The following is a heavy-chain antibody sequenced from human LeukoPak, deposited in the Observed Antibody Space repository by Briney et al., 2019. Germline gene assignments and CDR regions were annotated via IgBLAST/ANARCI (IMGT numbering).Heavy chain of an antibody. CDR1: GFTFSSYA. Sequence: GGSLRLSCAAAGFTFSSYAMSWVRQAPGKGLEWVSAISGSGGSTYYPDSVKGRFTISRDGSKNTLYLQLNSLRTEDTAIYYCVREREGSNSEHWGQGTLVTVSS. J-gene: IGHJ1*01. D-gene: IGHD1-26*01. V-gene: IGHV3-23*01. CDR3: VREREGSNSEH. CDR2: ISGSGGST.